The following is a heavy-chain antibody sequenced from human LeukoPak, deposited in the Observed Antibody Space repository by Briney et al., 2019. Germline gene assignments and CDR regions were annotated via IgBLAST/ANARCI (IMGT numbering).Heavy chain of an antibody. V-gene: IGHV3-23*01. CDR3: AKSFLSSWVYYFDY. D-gene: IGHD6-13*01. CDR1: GFTFSSYA. J-gene: IGHJ4*02. Sequence: GGSLRLSCAASGFTFSSYAMSWVRQAPGKGLEWDSAISGSGGSTYYADSVKGRFTISRDNSKNTLYLQMNSLRAEDTAVYYCAKSFLSSWVYYFDYWGQGTLVTVSS. CDR2: ISGSGGST.